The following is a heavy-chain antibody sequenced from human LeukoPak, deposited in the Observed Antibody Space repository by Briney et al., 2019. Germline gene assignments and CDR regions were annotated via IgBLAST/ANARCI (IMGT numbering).Heavy chain of an antibody. CDR2: IYSGGST. CDR3: ARASTIATHYYYYYYMDV. D-gene: IGHD2-21*01. J-gene: IGHJ6*03. V-gene: IGHV3-53*01. Sequence: GGSLRLSCAASGFTVSSNYMSWVRQAPGKGLEWVSVIYSGGSTYYADSVKGRFTISRDNSKNTLYLQMNSLRAEDTAVYYCARASTIATHYYYYYYMDVWGKGTTVTVSS. CDR1: GFTVSSNY.